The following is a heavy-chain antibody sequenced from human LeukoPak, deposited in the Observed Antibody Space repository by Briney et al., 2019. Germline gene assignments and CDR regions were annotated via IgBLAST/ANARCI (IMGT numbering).Heavy chain of an antibody. CDR1: GGTFSSYA. CDR3: ARDRDIVVVPAAFFWFDP. CDR2: IIPILGIA. V-gene: IGHV1-69*04. J-gene: IGHJ5*02. D-gene: IGHD2-2*01. Sequence: EASVKVSCKASGGTFSSYAISWVRQAPGQGLEWTGRIIPILGIANYAQKFQGRVTITADKSTSTAYMELSSLRSEDTAVYYCARDRDIVVVPAAFFWFDPWGQGTLVTVSS.